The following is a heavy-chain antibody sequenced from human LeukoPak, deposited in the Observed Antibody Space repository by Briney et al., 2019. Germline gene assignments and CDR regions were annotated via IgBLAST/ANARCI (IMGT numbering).Heavy chain of an antibody. CDR1: GGSISSYY. J-gene: IGHJ4*02. Sequence: SETLSLTCTVSGGSISSYYWSWIRQPPGKGLEWIGYIYYSGSTNYNPSLKSRVTISVDTSKNQFSLKLSSVTAADTAVYYCARGGWFGESEAINDYWGQGTLVTVSS. CDR2: IYYSGST. D-gene: IGHD3-10*01. CDR3: ARGGWFGESEAINDY. V-gene: IGHV4-59*01.